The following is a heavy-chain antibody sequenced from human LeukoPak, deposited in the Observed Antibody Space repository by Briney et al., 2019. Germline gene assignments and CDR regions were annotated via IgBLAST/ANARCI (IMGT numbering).Heavy chain of an antibody. V-gene: IGHV4-59*10. D-gene: IGHD4-23*01. CDR1: GGSFSGYY. Sequence: SETLSLTCAVYGGSFSGYYWSWIRQPPGKGLEWIGRIYTSGSTNYNPSLKSRVTMSVDTSKNQFSLKLSSVTAADTAVYYCARAPYGGLDYWGQGTLVTVSS. CDR2: IYTSGST. CDR3: ARAPYGGLDY. J-gene: IGHJ4*02.